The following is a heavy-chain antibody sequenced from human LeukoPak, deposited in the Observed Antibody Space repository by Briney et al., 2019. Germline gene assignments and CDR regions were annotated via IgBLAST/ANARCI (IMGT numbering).Heavy chain of an antibody. D-gene: IGHD3-10*01. CDR2: INPSGGTT. J-gene: IGHJ4*02. Sequence: GASVKVSCKASGYIFTSYYMHWVRQAPGQGLEWMGVINPSGGTTNYAQKLQGRVTMTRDTSTSTVYMELNSLRAEDTAVYYCAKDGGVWFGESNDYWGQGTLVTVSS. CDR1: GYIFTSYY. V-gene: IGHV1-46*01. CDR3: AKDGGVWFGESNDY.